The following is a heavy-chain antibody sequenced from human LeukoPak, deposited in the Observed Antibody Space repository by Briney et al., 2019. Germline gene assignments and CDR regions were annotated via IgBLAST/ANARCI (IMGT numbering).Heavy chain of an antibody. D-gene: IGHD1-26*01. J-gene: IGHJ5*02. Sequence: GGSLRLSCAASGFTFDDYAMHWVRQAPGKGLEWVSGISWNSGSIGYADSVKGRFTISRDKAKNSLYLQMNSLRAEDTAVYYCARRGADNWFDPWGQGTLVTVSS. CDR3: ARRGADNWFDP. CDR2: ISWNSGSI. V-gene: IGHV3-9*01. CDR1: GFTFDDYA.